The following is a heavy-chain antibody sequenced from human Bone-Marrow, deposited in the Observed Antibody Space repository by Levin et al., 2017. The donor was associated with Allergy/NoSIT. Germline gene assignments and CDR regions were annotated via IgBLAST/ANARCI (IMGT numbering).Heavy chain of an antibody. Sequence: ASVKVSCAVSGFDFMKYAMNWVRQAPGKGLEWVSGVSGTGVRTYYIESVKGRFTISRDNSKDTVFLQMNSLRVEDTARYYCAPHYDFWSGESPFHYWGPGTQVTVSS. CDR2: VSGTGVRT. CDR1: GFDFMKYA. CDR3: APHYDFWSGESPFHY. D-gene: IGHD3-3*01. V-gene: IGHV3-23*01. J-gene: IGHJ4*02.